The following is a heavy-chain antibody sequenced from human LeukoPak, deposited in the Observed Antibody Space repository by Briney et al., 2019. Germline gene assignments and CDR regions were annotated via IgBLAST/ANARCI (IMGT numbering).Heavy chain of an antibody. CDR2: ISSSGSTI. Sequence: GRSLRLSCAASGFAFSDYYMSWIRQAPGKGLEWVSYISSSGSTIYYADSVKVRFTITRDKSRNTLYLQMNTLRADDTAVYYCAKDHGSSDWYYFDYWGQGTLVTVSS. V-gene: IGHV3-11*04. CDR3: AKDHGSSDWYYFDY. CDR1: GFAFSDYY. J-gene: IGHJ4*02. D-gene: IGHD6-13*01.